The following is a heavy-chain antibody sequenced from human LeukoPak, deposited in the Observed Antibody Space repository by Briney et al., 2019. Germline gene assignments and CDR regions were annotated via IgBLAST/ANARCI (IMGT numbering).Heavy chain of an antibody. Sequence: GASVKVSCKASGGSFSSSAISWVRQAPGQGLEWMGWISAYNGNTHYAQKLQGRVTMTTDTSTSTVYMELRSLRSDDTAVYYCARGSPPRRNYDSRGYYSYYFDYWGQGTLVTVSS. J-gene: IGHJ4*02. CDR3: ARGSPPRRNYDSRGYYSYYFDY. CDR1: GGSFSSSA. CDR2: ISAYNGNT. V-gene: IGHV1-18*01. D-gene: IGHD3-22*01.